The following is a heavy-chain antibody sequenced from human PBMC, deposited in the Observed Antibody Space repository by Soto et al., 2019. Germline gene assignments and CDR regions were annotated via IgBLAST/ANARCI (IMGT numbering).Heavy chain of an antibody. Sequence: PGGSLRLSCAASGFTFSSYSMNWVRQAPGKGLEWVSCISSSSSSMYYADSLKGRFTISRDNSRNTLYLQMNSLRAEDTAVYYCARDSPSRSGWYFYGMDVWGQGTTVTVSS. CDR1: GFTFSSYS. V-gene: IGHV3-21*04. J-gene: IGHJ6*02. CDR2: ISSSSSSM. D-gene: IGHD6-19*01. CDR3: ARDSPSRSGWYFYGMDV.